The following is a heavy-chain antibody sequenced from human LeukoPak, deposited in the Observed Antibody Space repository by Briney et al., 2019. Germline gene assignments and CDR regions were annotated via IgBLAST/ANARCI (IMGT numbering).Heavy chain of an antibody. CDR1: GGSISSYY. J-gene: IGHJ5*02. CDR3: ARHRNGDLPYNWFDP. Sequence: PSETLSLTCTVSGGSISSYYWSWIRQPPGKGLEWIGYIYYSGSTDYNPSLKSRVTISVDTSKNQFSLKLSSVTAADTAVYYCARHRNGDLPYNWFDPWGQGTLVTVSS. CDR2: IYYSGST. D-gene: IGHD4-17*01. V-gene: IGHV4-59*08.